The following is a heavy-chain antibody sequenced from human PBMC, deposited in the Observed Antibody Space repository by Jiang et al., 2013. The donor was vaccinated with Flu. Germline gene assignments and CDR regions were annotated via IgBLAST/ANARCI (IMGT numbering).Heavy chain of an antibody. D-gene: IGHD2-2*01. J-gene: IGHJ4*02. CDR2: MYPTGSA. CDR1: GGSISSSNW. CDR3: ATVAGGCSQTSCYLGN. Sequence: GSGLVKPSGTLSLTCAVSGGSISSSNWWTWVRQPPGKRLEWIGEMYPTGSANYNPSLKSRAAISIDKSNNRFSLRLTSVTAADTAVYYCATVAGGCSQTSCYLGNWGQGTLVTVSS. V-gene: IGHV4-4*02.